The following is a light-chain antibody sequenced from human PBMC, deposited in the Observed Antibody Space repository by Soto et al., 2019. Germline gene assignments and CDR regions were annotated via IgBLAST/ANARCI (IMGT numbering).Light chain of an antibody. CDR1: QISSSY. CDR3: QQSYSTPL. CDR2: AAS. J-gene: IGKJ3*01. Sequence: IQMTQSPSSLSASVGDRVTITCRASQISSSYLDWYQQKPGKAPKLLIYAASSLQSGVPSRFSGSGSGTDFTLTISSLQPEDFATYYCQQSYSTPLFGPGTKVDIK. V-gene: IGKV1-39*01.